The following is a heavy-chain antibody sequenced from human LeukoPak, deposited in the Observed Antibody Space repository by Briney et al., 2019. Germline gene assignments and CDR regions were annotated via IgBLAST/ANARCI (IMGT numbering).Heavy chain of an antibody. D-gene: IGHD3-22*01. CDR2: IIPIFGTA. V-gene: IGHV1-69*13. Sequence: GASVKVSCKASGGTCSSYAISWVRQAPGQGLEWVGGIIPIFGTANYAQKFQGRVTITADESTSTAYMELSSLRSEDTAVYYCATIPEGSYYYDSSGYTDYWGQGTLVTVSS. CDR1: GGTCSSYA. J-gene: IGHJ4*02. CDR3: ATIPEGSYYYDSSGYTDY.